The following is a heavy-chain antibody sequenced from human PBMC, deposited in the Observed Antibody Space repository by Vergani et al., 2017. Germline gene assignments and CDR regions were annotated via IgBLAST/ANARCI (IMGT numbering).Heavy chain of an antibody. Sequence: EVELVESGGGLVQPGGSLRLSCAASGFPFNEYWMHWARQVPGKGLVWVSGMIGDGDTRSYADSVKGRFTISRDNAKNTLFLQMNSLRAEDTAVYYCARARKFRFGVVWENWFDPWGQGTLVTVSS. V-gene: IGHV3-74*01. CDR3: ARARKFRFGVVWENWFDP. CDR2: MIGDGDTR. D-gene: IGHD3-3*01. J-gene: IGHJ5*02. CDR1: GFPFNEYW.